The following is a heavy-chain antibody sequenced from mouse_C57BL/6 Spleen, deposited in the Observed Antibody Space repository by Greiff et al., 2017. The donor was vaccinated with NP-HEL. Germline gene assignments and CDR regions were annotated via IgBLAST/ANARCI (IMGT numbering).Heavy chain of an antibody. CDR2: IDPSDSYT. D-gene: IGHD1-1*01. CDR1: GYTFTSYW. J-gene: IGHJ4*01. V-gene: IGHV1-69*01. Sequence: QVQLQQSGAELVMPGASVKLSCKASGYTFTSYWMHWVKQRPGQGLEWIGEIDPSDSYTNYNQKFKGKSTLTVDKSSSTAYMQLSSLTSEDSAVYYCASTTVVEGAMDYWGQGTSVTVSS. CDR3: ASTTVVEGAMDY.